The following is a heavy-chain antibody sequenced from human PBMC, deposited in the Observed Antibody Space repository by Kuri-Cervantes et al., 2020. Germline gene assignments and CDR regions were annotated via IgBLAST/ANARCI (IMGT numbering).Heavy chain of an antibody. CDR2: ISAYNGDT. V-gene: IGHV1-18*01. Sequence: ASVKVSCKASGYTFTNYGINWVRQATEQGLEWMGWISAYNGDTNYAQKLQGRVTMTTDTSTSTAYMELRSLRSDDTAVYYCARRRRGDWGWFDPWGQGTLVTVSS. J-gene: IGHJ5*02. CDR3: ARRRRGDWGWFDP. CDR1: GYTFTNYG. D-gene: IGHD3-16*01.